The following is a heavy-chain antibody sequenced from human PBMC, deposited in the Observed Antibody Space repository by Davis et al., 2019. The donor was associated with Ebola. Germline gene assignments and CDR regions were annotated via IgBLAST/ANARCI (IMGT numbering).Heavy chain of an antibody. CDR2: VTSSGGGT. D-gene: IGHD1-26*01. CDR1: GFTFSTYY. J-gene: IGHJ3*02. V-gene: IGHV3-23*01. Sequence: GESLKISCAASGFTFSTYYITWARQAPGKGLEWVSAVTSSGGGTYYADSVKGRFIISRDNSINTLYLQMNSLSVEDTAVYYCAKDTSNIWFDIWGQGTMVTVSS. CDR3: AKDTSNIWFDI.